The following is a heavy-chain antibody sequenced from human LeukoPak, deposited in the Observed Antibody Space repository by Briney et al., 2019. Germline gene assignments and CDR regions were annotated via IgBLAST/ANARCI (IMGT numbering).Heavy chain of an antibody. V-gene: IGHV1-69*01. J-gene: IGHJ5*02. Sequence: SVKVSCKASGGTFSSYAISWVRRAPGQRLEWMGGIIPIFGTANYAQKFQGRVTITADESTSTAYMELSSLRSEDTAVYYCAGDLGYCSSTSCYGDSDWFDPWGQGTLVTVSS. CDR3: AGDLGYCSSTSCYGDSDWFDP. CDR1: GGTFSSYA. CDR2: IIPIFGTA. D-gene: IGHD2-2*01.